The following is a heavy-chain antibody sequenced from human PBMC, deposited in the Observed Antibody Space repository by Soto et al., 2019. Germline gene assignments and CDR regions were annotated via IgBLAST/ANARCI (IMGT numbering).Heavy chain of an antibody. CDR3: ARVSMVAPNYYYGMDV. J-gene: IGHJ6*02. CDR1: GGSFSGYY. CDR2: INHSGST. Sequence: SETLSLTCAVYGGSFSGYYWSWIRQPPGKGLEWIGEINHSGSTNYNPSLKSRVTISVDTSKNQFSLKLSSVTAADTAVYYCARVSMVAPNYYYGMDVWGQGTTVTVSS. D-gene: IGHD5-12*01. V-gene: IGHV4-34*01.